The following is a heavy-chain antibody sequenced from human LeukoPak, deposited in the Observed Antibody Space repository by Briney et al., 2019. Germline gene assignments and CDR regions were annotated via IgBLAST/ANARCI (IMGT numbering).Heavy chain of an antibody. V-gene: IGHV1-3*01. CDR1: GYTFTSYA. Sequence: GSVKVSCKASGYTFTSYAMHWVRQAPGQRLEWMGWINAGSGNTKYSQKFQGRVTITRDTSASTAYMELSSLRSEDTAVYYCARVGGWYWVYFDYWGQGTLVTVSS. CDR2: INAGSGNT. CDR3: ARVGGWYWVYFDY. J-gene: IGHJ4*02. D-gene: IGHD6-19*01.